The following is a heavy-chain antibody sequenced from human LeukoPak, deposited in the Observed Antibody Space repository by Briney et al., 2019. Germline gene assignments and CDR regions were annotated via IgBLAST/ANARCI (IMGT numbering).Heavy chain of an antibody. D-gene: IGHD1-14*01. CDR3: ARDAPEGWFDP. Sequence: GGSLRLSCAASGFTFSSYSMNWVRQAPVKGLEWVSVIYSGGSTYYADSVKGRFTISRDNSKNTLNLQMNSLRAEDTAVYYCARDAPEGWFDPWGQGTLVTVSS. CDR2: IYSGGST. V-gene: IGHV3-53*01. CDR1: GFTFSSYS. J-gene: IGHJ5*02.